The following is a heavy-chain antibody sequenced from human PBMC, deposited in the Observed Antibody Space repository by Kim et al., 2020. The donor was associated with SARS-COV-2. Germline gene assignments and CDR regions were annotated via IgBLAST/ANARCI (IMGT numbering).Heavy chain of an antibody. CDR2: ISSSSSYI. J-gene: IGHJ6*03. V-gene: IGHV3-21*01. CDR1: GFTFSSYS. D-gene: IGHD2-2*01. Sequence: GGSLRLSCAASGFTFSSYSMNWVRQAPGKGLEWVSSISSSSSYIYYADSVKGRFTISRDNAKNSLYLQMNSLRAEDTAVYYCARDREPAAIYYYYYMDVWGKGTTVTVSS. CDR3: ARDREPAAIYYYYYMDV.